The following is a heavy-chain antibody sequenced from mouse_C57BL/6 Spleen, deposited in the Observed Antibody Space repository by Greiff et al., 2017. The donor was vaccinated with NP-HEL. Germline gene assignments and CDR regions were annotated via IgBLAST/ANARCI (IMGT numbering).Heavy chain of an antibody. V-gene: IGHV1-69*01. CDR2: IDPSDSYT. CDR3: ARKDYDGGVFAY. Sequence: QVQLQQPGAELVMPGASVKLSCKASGYTFTSYWMHWVKQRPGQGLEWIGEIDPSDSYTNYNQKFKGKSTLTVDKSSSTAYMQLSSLTSEDSAVYYCARKDYDGGVFAYWGQGTLVTVSA. D-gene: IGHD2-4*01. CDR1: GYTFTSYW. J-gene: IGHJ3*01.